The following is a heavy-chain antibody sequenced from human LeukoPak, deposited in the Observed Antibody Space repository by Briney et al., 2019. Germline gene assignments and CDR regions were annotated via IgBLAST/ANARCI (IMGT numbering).Heavy chain of an antibody. Sequence: PSETLSLTCAVYGGSFSGYFWSWIRQPPGKGLEWVGQIYYTGSTSNNPSLRSRVTISVDTSRNQFSLKLSSVTAADTAVYYCARDGMVRGVKDYYGMDVWGQGTTVTVSS. D-gene: IGHD3-10*01. CDR3: ARDGMVRGVKDYYGMDV. CDR2: IYYTGST. CDR1: GGSFSGYF. V-gene: IGHV4-34*11. J-gene: IGHJ6*02.